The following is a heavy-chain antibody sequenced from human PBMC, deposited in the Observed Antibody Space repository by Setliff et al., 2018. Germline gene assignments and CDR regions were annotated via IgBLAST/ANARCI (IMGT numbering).Heavy chain of an antibody. CDR2: IYSGGTR. Sequence: GGSLRLSCAASGFTVSNTYMTWVRLAPGKGLEWVSVIYSGGTRLYADSVKGRCTISRDNSKNTMYLQMNSLRPEDTAVYYCARTCSGSGCYAGLESWGQGTPVTVSS. V-gene: IGHV3-66*02. J-gene: IGHJ4*02. CDR1: GFTVSNTY. CDR3: ARTCSGSGCYAGLES. D-gene: IGHD2-15*01.